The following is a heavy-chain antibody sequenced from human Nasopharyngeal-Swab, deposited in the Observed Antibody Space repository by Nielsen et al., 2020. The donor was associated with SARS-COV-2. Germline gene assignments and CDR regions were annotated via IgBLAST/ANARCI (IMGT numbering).Heavy chain of an antibody. CDR3: ARDLSSIWTSGLGV. V-gene: IGHV3-72*01. J-gene: IGHJ6*02. Sequence: SLKISCAASGFTFSAHYMDWVRQAPGKGLEWVCRIRNKANSYTTEYAASVKGRFTISRDDSKNSLYLQMSSLRTEDTALYYCARDLSSIWTSGLGVWGQGTTVIVSS. D-gene: IGHD6-13*01. CDR2: IRNKANSYTT. CDR1: GFTFSAHY.